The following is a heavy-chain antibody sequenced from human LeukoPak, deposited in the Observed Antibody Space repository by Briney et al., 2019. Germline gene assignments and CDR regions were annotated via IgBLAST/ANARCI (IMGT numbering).Heavy chain of an antibody. J-gene: IGHJ3*02. CDR2: IIPILSIA. V-gene: IGHV1-69*02. Sequence: ASVKVSCKASGGTFSSYTISWVRQAPGQGLEWMGRIIPILSIANYAQKFQGRVTITADKSTSTAYMELSSLRSEDTAVYYCASPRALYCSSTSCQTADGAFDIWGQGTMVTVSS. CDR1: GGTFSSYT. CDR3: ASPRALYCSSTSCQTADGAFDI. D-gene: IGHD2-2*01.